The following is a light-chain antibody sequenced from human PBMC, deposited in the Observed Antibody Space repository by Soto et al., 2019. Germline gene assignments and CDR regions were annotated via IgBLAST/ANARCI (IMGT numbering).Light chain of an antibody. V-gene: IGLV1-44*01. CDR1: HSNIGTKT. CDR3: APWKYTLNAL. Sequence: QSVLTQPPSASETPGQTVTISCSGSHSNIGTKTVNWYQQFPGTAPKLLIYSNNQRPSGVPDRFSGSKSGTSASLAISGLQFEDDFFYNWAPWKYTLNALSGIGPKVTV. J-gene: IGLJ1*01. CDR2: SNN.